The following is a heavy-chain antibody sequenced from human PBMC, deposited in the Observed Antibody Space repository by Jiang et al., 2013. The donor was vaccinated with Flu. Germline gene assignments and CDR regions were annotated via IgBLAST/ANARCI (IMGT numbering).Heavy chain of an antibody. CDR1: GYRLYQLL. CDR2: IDPSDSYT. J-gene: IGHJ3*02. Sequence: SCKGSGYRLYQLLDQLGAPDARERPGVDGRIDPSDSYTNYSPSFQGHVTISADKSVSTAYLQWSSLKASDTAMYYCAREDYYDSSGSAFDIWGQGTMVTVSS. CDR3: AREDYYDSSGSAFDI. V-gene: IGHV5-10-1*01. D-gene: IGHD3-22*01.